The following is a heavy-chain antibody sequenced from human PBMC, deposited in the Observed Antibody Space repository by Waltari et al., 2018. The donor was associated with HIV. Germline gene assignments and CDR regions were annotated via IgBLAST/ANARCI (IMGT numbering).Heavy chain of an antibody. Sequence: EVQLVESGGGLVKPGGSLRLSCEASGFTLTNGWLNWVRQAPGKGVEWVGLIKSKTDGGTIDYAAPVKGRFTISRDDSRNTVYLQMNSLRTEDTAVYYCTTHYYDRGYWGQGTLVTVSS. CDR2: IKSKTDGGTI. V-gene: IGHV3-15*07. CDR3: TTHYYDRGY. J-gene: IGHJ4*02. CDR1: GFTLTNGW. D-gene: IGHD3-22*01.